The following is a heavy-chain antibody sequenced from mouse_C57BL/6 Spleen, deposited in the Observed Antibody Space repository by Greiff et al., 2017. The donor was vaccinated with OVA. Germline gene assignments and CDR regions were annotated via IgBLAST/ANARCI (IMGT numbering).Heavy chain of an antibody. CDR3: ARGGYYDYGRFAY. J-gene: IGHJ3*01. Sequence: EVQLVESGGGLVKPGGSLKLSCAASGFTFSDYGMHWVRQAPEKGLEWVAYISSGSSTIYYADTVKGRFTISRDNAKNTLFLQMTSLRSEDTAMYYCARGGYYDYGRFAYWGQGTLVTVSA. CDR2: ISSGSSTI. V-gene: IGHV5-17*01. D-gene: IGHD2-4*01. CDR1: GFTFSDYG.